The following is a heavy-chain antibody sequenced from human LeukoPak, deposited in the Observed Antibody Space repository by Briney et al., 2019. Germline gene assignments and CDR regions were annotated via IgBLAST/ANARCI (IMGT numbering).Heavy chain of an antibody. D-gene: IGHD5-24*01. CDR3: ARGRDGYNSKWGDY. CDR2: IYYSGST. CDR1: GGSISSSSYY. J-gene: IGHJ4*02. Sequence: PSETLSLTCTVSGGSISSSSYYWGWIRQPPGKGLEWIGSIYYSGSTYYNPSLKNRVTISVDTSKNQFSLKLSSVTAADTAVYYCARGRDGYNSKWGDYWGQGTLVTVSS. V-gene: IGHV4-39*01.